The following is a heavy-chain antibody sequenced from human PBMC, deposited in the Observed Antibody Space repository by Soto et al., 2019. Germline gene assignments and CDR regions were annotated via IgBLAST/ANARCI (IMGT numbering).Heavy chain of an antibody. CDR1: RYAFTNND. V-gene: IGHV1-8*01. CDR3: ARMETFGSLNWFDP. CDR2: MNPGSGDT. D-gene: IGHD3-16*01. Sequence: XSGQVCLKASRYAFTNNDLSWVRQATGQGLEWMGWMNPGSGDTGYAQKFQGRVTMTRDISIATAYMELSSLRSDDTAIYYCARMETFGSLNWFDPWGQGTLVPVSS. J-gene: IGHJ5*02.